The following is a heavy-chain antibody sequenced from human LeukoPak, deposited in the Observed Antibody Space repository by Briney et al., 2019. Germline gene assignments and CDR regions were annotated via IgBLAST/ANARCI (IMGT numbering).Heavy chain of an antibody. V-gene: IGHV3-15*07. J-gene: IGHJ4*02. CDR1: GFTFSNAW. D-gene: IGHD6-19*01. CDR2: IKSKTDGGTT. Sequence: GGSLRLSCAASGFTFSNAWMNWVRQAPGKGLEWVGRIKSKTDGGTTDYAAPVRGRFTISRDDSKNTLYLQMNSLKTEDTAVYYCTTGWYSSGWFDYWGQGTLVTVSS. CDR3: TTGWYSSGWFDY.